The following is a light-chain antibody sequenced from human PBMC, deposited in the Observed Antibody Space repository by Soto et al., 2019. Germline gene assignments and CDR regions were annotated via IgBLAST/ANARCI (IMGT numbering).Light chain of an antibody. CDR1: QSISSY. Sequence: DIQMTQSPSSLSASVGDRVTITCRASQSISSYLNWYQQKPGKAPKLLIYAASSLQSVVPSRFSGSGSGTDFTLTISSLQPEDFATYYCQHSYSTVYTFGQGTKLEIK. V-gene: IGKV1-39*01. J-gene: IGKJ2*01. CDR3: QHSYSTVYT. CDR2: AAS.